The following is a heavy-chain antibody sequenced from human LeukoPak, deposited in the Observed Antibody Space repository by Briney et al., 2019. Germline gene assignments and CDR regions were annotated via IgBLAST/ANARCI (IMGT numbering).Heavy chain of an antibody. CDR2: IIPIFGTA. V-gene: IGHV1-69*01. J-gene: IGHJ6*02. CDR1: GGTFSSYA. Sequence: SVKASCKASGGTFSSYAISWVRQAPGQGLEWMGGIIPIFGTANYAQKFQGRVTITADESTSTAYMELSSLRSEDTAVYYCARVSYDSSGYYPDPSYYYYGMDVWGQGTTVTVSS. CDR3: ARVSYDSSGYYPDPSYYYYGMDV. D-gene: IGHD3-22*01.